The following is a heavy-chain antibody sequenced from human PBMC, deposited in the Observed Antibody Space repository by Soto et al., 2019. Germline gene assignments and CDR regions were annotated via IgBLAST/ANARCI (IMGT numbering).Heavy chain of an antibody. J-gene: IGHJ4*02. CDR3: VQTTGWPGFDF. CDR2: IYGGGTT. D-gene: IGHD6-19*01. Sequence: EVQLVESGGGLIQPGGSLRLSCAASGFAVSSKYMTWVRQAPGKGLEWVSVIYGGGTTYYADSVKGRFTISRDTSKNTLYLQMNSLLAEDTAVYYCVQTTGWPGFDFWGQGTLVTVS. CDR1: GFAVSSKY. V-gene: IGHV3-53*01.